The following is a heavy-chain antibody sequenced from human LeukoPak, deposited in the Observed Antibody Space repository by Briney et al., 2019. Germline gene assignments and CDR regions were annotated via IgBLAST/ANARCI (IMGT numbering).Heavy chain of an antibody. V-gene: IGHV3-9*02. CDR1: GFTSDDYA. CDR2: ISWNSGSI. J-gene: IGHJ4*02. D-gene: IGHD3-22*01. CDR3: AKAPDRYYYDSSGYYFDY. Sequence: GRSLRLSCAASGFTSDDYAMHWVRQAPGKGLEWVSGISWNSGSIGYADSVKGRFTISRDNAKNSLHLQMNSLRAEDTALYYCAKAPDRYYYDSSGYYFDYWGQGTLVTVSS.